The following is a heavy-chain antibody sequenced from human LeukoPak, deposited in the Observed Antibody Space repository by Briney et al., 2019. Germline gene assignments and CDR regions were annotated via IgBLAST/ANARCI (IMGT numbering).Heavy chain of an antibody. V-gene: IGHV3-9*01. CDR3: AKDTLLTGYPTVYFDY. J-gene: IGHJ4*02. CDR1: GFTFDDCA. CDR2: INSNSDNL. Sequence: GGSRRLSCAASGFTFDDCAMHWVRQAPGKGLEWVSNINSNSDNLDHVDSVKGRFTISRDNAKSSLYLQMISLRTEDTAFFYCAKDTLLTGYPTVYFDYWGQGTLVTVSS. D-gene: IGHD3-9*01.